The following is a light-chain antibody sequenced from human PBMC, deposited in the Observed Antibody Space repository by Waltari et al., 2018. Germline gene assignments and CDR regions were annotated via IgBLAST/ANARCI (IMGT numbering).Light chain of an antibody. J-gene: IGKJ1*01. CDR1: QSLSNW. CDR2: KDS. CDR3: QQYRNLWT. Sequence: DIQMTQSPSTLSASVGDRVTITCRASQSLSNWLAWYQQKPGKAPKVLSYKDSTLESGVPSRVSGSGSGTEFTLTISSLQPDDFATYYCQQYRNLWTFGQGTKVEIK. V-gene: IGKV1-5*03.